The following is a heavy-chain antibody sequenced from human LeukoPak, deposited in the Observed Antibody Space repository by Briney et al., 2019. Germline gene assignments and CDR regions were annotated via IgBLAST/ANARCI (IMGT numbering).Heavy chain of an antibody. D-gene: IGHD2-2*01. V-gene: IGHV3-48*01. J-gene: IGHJ4*02. Sequence: PGRSLRLSCAASGFTFSSYAMHWVRQAPGKGLEWVSYISSSSSTINYADSVKGRFTVSRDNAKNSLSLQMDSLRAEDTAVYYCARGSCRSTSCAFDFWGQGALVTVSS. CDR2: ISSSSSTI. CDR1: GFTFSSYA. CDR3: ARGSCRSTSCAFDF.